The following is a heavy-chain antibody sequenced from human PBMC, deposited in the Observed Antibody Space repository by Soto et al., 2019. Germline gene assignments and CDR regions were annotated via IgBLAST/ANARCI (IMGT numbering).Heavy chain of an antibody. V-gene: IGHV4-31*02. CDR3: ARGGFGRAARQYYYYHYGMDV. CDR2: IYYSGST. Sequence: SETLSLTCTVSGGSIGSGGYYWSWIRQHPGKGLEWIGYIYYSGSTYYNPSLKSRVTISVDTSKNQFSLKLSSVTAADPAVYYCARGGFGRAARQYYYYHYGMDVLGQGTLVTISS. CDR1: GGSIGSGGYY. J-gene: IGHJ6*02. D-gene: IGHD6-6*01.